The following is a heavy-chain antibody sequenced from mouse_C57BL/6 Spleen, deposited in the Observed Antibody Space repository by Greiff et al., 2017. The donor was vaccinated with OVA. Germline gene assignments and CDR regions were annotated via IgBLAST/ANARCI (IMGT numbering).Heavy chain of an antibody. CDR2: IDPNSGGT. Sequence: QVQLQQPGAELVKPGASVKLSCKASGYTFTSYWMHWVKQRPGRGLEWIGRIDPNSGGTKYNEKFKSKATLTVDKPSSTAYMQLSSLTSEDSAVYDCAREVVVAYYYAMDYWGQGTSVTVSS. D-gene: IGHD1-1*01. CDR3: AREVVVAYYYAMDY. J-gene: IGHJ4*01. CDR1: GYTFTSYW. V-gene: IGHV1-72*01.